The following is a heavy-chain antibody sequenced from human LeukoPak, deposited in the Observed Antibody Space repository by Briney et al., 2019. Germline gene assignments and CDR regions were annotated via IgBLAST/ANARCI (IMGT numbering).Heavy chain of an antibody. CDR3: ARGLYCSSTSCSIHFDY. J-gene: IGHJ4*02. D-gene: IGHD2-2*01. V-gene: IGHV4-34*01. CDR1: GGSFSGYY. CDR2: INHSGST. Sequence: SETLSLTCAVYGGSFSGYYWSWIRQPPGKGPEWIGEINHSGSTNYNPSLKSRVTISVDTSKNQFSLKLSSVTAADTAVYYCARGLYCSSTSCSIHFDYWGQGTLVTVSS.